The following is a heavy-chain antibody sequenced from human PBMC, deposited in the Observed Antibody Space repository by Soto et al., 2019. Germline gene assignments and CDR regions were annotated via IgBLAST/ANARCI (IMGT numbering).Heavy chain of an antibody. Sequence: EVQLVESGGGLVQPGKALRLSCAASGFTFSKYWMHWVRQAPGKGPVWVSYISSDGTTTDYADSVKGRFTISRDNAKNTLYLQMDSLRVEDTAVYYCAIQDCTNDVCLEAAVTVGGAVECWGKGAQVTVSS. CDR3: AIQDCTNDVCLEAAVTVGGAVEC. CDR2: ISSDGTTT. CDR1: GFTFSKYW. D-gene: IGHD2-8*01. V-gene: IGHV3-74*01. J-gene: IGHJ4*02.